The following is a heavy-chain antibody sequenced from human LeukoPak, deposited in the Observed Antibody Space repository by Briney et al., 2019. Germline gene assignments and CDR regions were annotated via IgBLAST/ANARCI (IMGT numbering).Heavy chain of an antibody. V-gene: IGHV1-18*01. J-gene: IGHJ5*02. CDR1: GYTFTSYG. CDR3: ARAMITFGRVYNWFDP. D-gene: IGHD3-16*01. Sequence: ASVKVSCKASGYTFTSYGISWVRQAPGQGLEWMGWISPYNGNTNYAQKLQGRVTMTTDTSTSTAYMELRSLRSDDTAVYYCARAMITFGRVYNWFDPWGQGTLVTVSS. CDR2: ISPYNGNT.